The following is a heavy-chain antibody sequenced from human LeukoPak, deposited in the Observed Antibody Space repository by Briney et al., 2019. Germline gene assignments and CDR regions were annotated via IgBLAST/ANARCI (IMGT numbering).Heavy chain of an antibody. J-gene: IGHJ3*02. CDR3: ARPGKYYDFWSGPRDAFDI. CDR1: GGSISSSSYY. D-gene: IGHD3-3*01. V-gene: IGHV4-39*01. CDR2: IYYSGST. Sequence: PSETLSLTCTVSGGSISSSSYYWGWIRQPPGKGLEWIGSIYYSGSTYYNPSLKSRVTISVDTSKNQFSLKLSSVTAADTAVYYCARPGKYYDFWSGPRDAFDIWGQGTMVTVSS.